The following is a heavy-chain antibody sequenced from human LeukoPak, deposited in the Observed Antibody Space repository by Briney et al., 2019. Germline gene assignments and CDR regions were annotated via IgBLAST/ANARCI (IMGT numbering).Heavy chain of an antibody. J-gene: IGHJ4*02. V-gene: IGHV1-2*06. Sequence: ASVNVSCKASGYTFTGSYMDWVRQAPGQGPEWMGRINPNSGGTNYVQKFQGRVTMTRDTSITTAYMELSRLRSDDTAVYYCASGYSSSSGFDYWGQGTLVTVSS. CDR2: INPNSGGT. CDR3: ASGYSSSSGFDY. CDR1: GYTFTGSY. D-gene: IGHD6-6*01.